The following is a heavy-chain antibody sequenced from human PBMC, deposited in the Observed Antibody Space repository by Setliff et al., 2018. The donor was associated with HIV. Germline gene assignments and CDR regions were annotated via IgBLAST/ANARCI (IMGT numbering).Heavy chain of an antibody. Sequence: GASVKVSCKASGYTFTSYYVHWVRQAPGHGLEWMGIIDPNGGNTNFAQKFQGRVTMTRDTSTSTVYMELSSLTTDDTAVYYCAREAYSSSSVEIWGRGTLVTVPS. D-gene: IGHD6-13*01. CDR3: AREAYSSSSVEI. CDR2: IDPNGGNT. V-gene: IGHV1-46*01. J-gene: IGHJ4*02. CDR1: GYTFTSYY.